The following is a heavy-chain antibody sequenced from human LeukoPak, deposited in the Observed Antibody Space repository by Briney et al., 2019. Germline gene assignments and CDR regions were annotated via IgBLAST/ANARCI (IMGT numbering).Heavy chain of an antibody. CDR3: ARDPADPAIDIDS. CDR2: LNPNNGKT. J-gene: IGHJ4*02. D-gene: IGHD5-18*01. Sequence: SVKVSCKASGYTFTNYDINWVRQATGQGLEWMGWLNPNNGKTGYAQKFQGRVTITRDTSISTAYMELSRLISDDTAVYYCARDPADPAIDIDSWGQGTLVTVSS. V-gene: IGHV1-8*03. CDR1: GYTFTNYD.